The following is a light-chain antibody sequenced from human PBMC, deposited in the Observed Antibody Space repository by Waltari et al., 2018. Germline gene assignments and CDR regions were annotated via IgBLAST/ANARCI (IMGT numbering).Light chain of an antibody. CDR3: AAWDDSLRSVL. CDR2: ANN. CDR1: NSNIGTNT. Sequence: QSVLTQPPSASGTPGQRVTFSCSGSNSNIGTNTVNCYQQLSGTAPKLLLYANNQRPSGVPDRFSGSQSDTSASLVISGLQSEDEADYYCAAWDDSLRSVLFGGGTKLTVL. V-gene: IGLV1-44*01. J-gene: IGLJ2*01.